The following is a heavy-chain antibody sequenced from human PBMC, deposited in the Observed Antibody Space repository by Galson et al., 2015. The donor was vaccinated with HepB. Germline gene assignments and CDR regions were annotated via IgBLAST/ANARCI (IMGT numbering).Heavy chain of an antibody. CDR2: ISAYNGNT. CDR3: ARENTYYYDSRGERVAFDP. J-gene: IGHJ5*02. Sequence: QSGAEVKKPGASVKVSCKASGYTFTSYGISWVRQAPGQGLEWMGWISAYNGNTNYAQKLQGRVTMTTDTSTSTAYMELRSLRSDDTAVYYCARENTYYYDSRGERVAFDPWGQGTLVTVSS. D-gene: IGHD3-22*01. V-gene: IGHV1-18*04. CDR1: GYTFTSYG.